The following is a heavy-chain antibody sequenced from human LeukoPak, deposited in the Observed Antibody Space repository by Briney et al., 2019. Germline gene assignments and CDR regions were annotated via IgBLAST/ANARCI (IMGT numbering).Heavy chain of an antibody. J-gene: IGHJ4*02. CDR3: ARLHGIIDY. Sequence: SETLSLTCAVYGGSFSGYYWSWIRQPPGKGLEWIGEINHSGSTNYNPSLKSRVTISVDTSKNQFSLKLSSVTAADTAVYYCARLHGIIDYWGQGTLVTVSS. CDR2: INHSGST. V-gene: IGHV4-34*01. D-gene: IGHD1-14*01. CDR1: GGSFSGYY.